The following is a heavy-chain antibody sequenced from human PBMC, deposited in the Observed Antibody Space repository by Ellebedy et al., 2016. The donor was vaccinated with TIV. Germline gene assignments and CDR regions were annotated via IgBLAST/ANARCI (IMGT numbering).Heavy chain of an antibody. Sequence: PGGSLRLSCAASGFTFSSYAMSWVRQAPGKGLEWVSAISGSGGSTYYADSVKGRFTISRDNSKNTLYLQMNSLRAEDTAVYYCAKHPHYYGSGSWNDYWGQGTLVTVSS. V-gene: IGHV3-23*01. CDR3: AKHPHYYGSGSWNDY. CDR1: GFTFSSYA. CDR2: ISGSGGST. J-gene: IGHJ4*02. D-gene: IGHD3-10*01.